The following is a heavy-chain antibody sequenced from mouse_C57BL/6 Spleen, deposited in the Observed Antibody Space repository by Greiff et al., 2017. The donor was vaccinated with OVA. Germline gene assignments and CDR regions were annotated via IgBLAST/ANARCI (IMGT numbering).Heavy chain of an antibody. D-gene: IGHD1-1*01. V-gene: IGHV5-4*01. CDR2: ISDGGSYT. CDR1: GFTFSSYA. Sequence: DVMLVESGGGLVKPGGSLKLSCAASGFTFSSYAMSWVRQTPEKRLEWVATISDGGSYTYYPDNVKGRFTISRDNAKNNLYLQMSHLKSEDTAMYYCARDQSSDWYFDVWGTGTTVTVSS. CDR3: ARDQSSDWYFDV. J-gene: IGHJ1*03.